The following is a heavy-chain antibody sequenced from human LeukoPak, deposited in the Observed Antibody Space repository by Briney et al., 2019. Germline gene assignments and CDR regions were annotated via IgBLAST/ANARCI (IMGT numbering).Heavy chain of an antibody. CDR1: GGTFSSYA. CDR3: ARDRTFLIVVVPAAIYGMDV. V-gene: IGHV1-69*04. D-gene: IGHD2-2*01. J-gene: IGHJ6*02. Sequence: ASVKVSCKASGGTFSSYAISWVRQAPGQGLEWMGRIIPILGIANYAQKFQGRVTITADKSTSTAYMELSSLRSEDTAVYYCARDRTFLIVVVPAAIYGMDVWGQGTTVTVSS. CDR2: IIPILGIA.